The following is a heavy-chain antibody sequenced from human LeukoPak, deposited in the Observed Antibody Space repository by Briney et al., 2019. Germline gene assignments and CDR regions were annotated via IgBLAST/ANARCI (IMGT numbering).Heavy chain of an antibody. Sequence: ASVKVSCKASGHTFTSYDINWVRQATGQGLEWMGWMNPNNNNVGYAQKFQGRVTMTRDTSISTAYMELGSLTSEDTAVYYCARGAFLPQYRRDFDPWGQGTLVTVSS. CDR1: GHTFTSYD. D-gene: IGHD6-6*01. CDR3: ARGAFLPQYRRDFDP. J-gene: IGHJ5*02. V-gene: IGHV1-8*01. CDR2: MNPNNNNV.